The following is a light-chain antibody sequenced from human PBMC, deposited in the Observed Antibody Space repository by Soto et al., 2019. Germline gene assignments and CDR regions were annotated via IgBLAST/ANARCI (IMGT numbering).Light chain of an antibody. V-gene: IGKV1-39*01. CDR2: AAT. CDR1: QSIGTF. CDR3: QQTYISPNT. J-gene: IGKJ2*01. Sequence: DLQMTQSPSSLSASVGDRVSIACRASQSIGTFLHWYQQKPGKAPKLLVYAATTLQNGVPSRFSGRGSGTDFTLTIFSLQPEDFGIYYCQQTYISPNTFGQGTKLEIK.